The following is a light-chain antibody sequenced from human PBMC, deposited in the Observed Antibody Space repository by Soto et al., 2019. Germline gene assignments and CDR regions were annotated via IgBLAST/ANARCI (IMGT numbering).Light chain of an antibody. Sequence: QSALTQPPSASGSPGQSVTISCTGTSSDVGGYNYVSWYQQHPGKAPKLMIYEVIKRPSGVPDRFSGSKSGNTASLTVSGLQAEDEADYYCSSYAGSNNLKVFGTGTKVTVL. J-gene: IGLJ1*01. CDR2: EVI. V-gene: IGLV2-8*01. CDR1: SSDVGGYNY. CDR3: SSYAGSNNLKV.